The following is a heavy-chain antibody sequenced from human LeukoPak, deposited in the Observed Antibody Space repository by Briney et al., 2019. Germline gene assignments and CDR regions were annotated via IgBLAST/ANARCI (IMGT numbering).Heavy chain of an antibody. Sequence: GGSLRLSCAASGFTFSNAWMSWVRQAPGKGLEWVGRIKSKTDGGTTDYAAPVKGRFTISRDDSKNTLYLQMNSLKTEDTAVYYCTTGRGYSYVFDYWGQGTLVTVSS. J-gene: IGHJ4*02. V-gene: IGHV3-15*01. CDR1: GFTFSNAW. CDR2: IKSKTDGGTT. D-gene: IGHD5-18*01. CDR3: TTGRGYSYVFDY.